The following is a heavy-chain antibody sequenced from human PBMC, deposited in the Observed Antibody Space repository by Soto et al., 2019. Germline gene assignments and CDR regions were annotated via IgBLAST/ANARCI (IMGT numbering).Heavy chain of an antibody. V-gene: IGHV3-23*01. J-gene: IGHJ5*01. Sequence: EVQLLGSGGGLVQPGGSLRLSCAASGFTYSRYAMSWVRQAPGKGLEWVSVISGSGSNTTYAESVKGRFTISRDNSENTLYLQMNSLRVEDTAVYYCAKVKAVAGSAFDSWGQGTLVTVSS. D-gene: IGHD6-19*01. CDR1: GFTYSRYA. CDR3: AKVKAVAGSAFDS. CDR2: ISGSGSNT.